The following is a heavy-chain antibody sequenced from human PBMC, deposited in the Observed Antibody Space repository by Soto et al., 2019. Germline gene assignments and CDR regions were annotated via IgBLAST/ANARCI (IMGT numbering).Heavy chain of an antibody. CDR2: IYHTGST. V-gene: IGHV4-4*02. Sequence: QVQLQESGPGLVKPSGTLSLTCVVSGGSISSSNWWSWVRQPPGKGLEWIGEIYHTGSTKYNPSLENRRTTXVAESKNQFSLRLSSVTAADTAVYYCARGSNWFDPWGQGTLVTVSS. J-gene: IGHJ5*02. CDR3: ARGSNWFDP. CDR1: GGSISSSNW.